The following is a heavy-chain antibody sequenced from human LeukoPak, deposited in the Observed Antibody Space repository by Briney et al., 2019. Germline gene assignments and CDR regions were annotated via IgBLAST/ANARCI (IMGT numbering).Heavy chain of an antibody. V-gene: IGHV4-4*07. CDR3: ARVGDYYDSSYAFDI. CDR2: IYTSGST. Sequence: PSETLSLTCTVSGGSISSYYWSWIRQPAGKGLEWIGRIYTSGSTNYNPSLKSRVTMSVDTSRNQFSLKLSSVTAADTAVYYCARVGDYYDSSYAFDIWGQGAMVTVSS. J-gene: IGHJ3*02. D-gene: IGHD3-22*01. CDR1: GGSISSYY.